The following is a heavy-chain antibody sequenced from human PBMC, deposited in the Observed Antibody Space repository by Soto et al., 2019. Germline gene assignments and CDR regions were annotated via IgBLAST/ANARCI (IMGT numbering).Heavy chain of an antibody. V-gene: IGHV1-69*13. Sequence: AVKVSCKASGGTFSSYAIRWVRQAPGQGLEWMGGIIPIFGTANYAQKFQGRVTITADESTSTAYMELSSLRSEDTAVYYCARAEPHYDYVWGSYRYCWFDPWGQGTLVTVYS. D-gene: IGHD3-16*02. J-gene: IGHJ5*02. CDR3: ARAEPHYDYVWGSYRYCWFDP. CDR2: IIPIFGTA. CDR1: GGTFSSYA.